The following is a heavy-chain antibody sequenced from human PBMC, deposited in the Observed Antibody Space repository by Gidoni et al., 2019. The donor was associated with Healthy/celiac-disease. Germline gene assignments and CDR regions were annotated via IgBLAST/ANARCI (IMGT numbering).Heavy chain of an antibody. Sequence: EVQLLESGGGLVQPGGSLRLSCAASGFTFRNYAMSWVRQAPGKGLEWVSAISGSGGSTYYADSVKGRFTISRDNSKNTLYVQMNSLRAEDTAVYYCAKDQRARIDNWFDPWGQGTLVTVSS. CDR1: GFTFRNYA. CDR2: ISGSGGST. CDR3: AKDQRARIDNWFDP. V-gene: IGHV3-23*01. J-gene: IGHJ5*02. D-gene: IGHD6-25*01.